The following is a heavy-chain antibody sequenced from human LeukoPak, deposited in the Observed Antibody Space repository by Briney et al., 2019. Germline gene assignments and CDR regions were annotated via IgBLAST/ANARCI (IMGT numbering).Heavy chain of an antibody. CDR3: ARMVPWELGDIFDI. CDR1: GGSISSHY. V-gene: IGHV4-59*11. Sequence: PSETLSLTCTVSGGSISSHYWSWIRQPPGKGLEGIGYIYYSGSTNYNPSLKSRVTISVDTSKNQFSLKLSSVTAADTAVCYCARMVPWELGDIFDIWGQGTMVTVSS. CDR2: IYYSGST. D-gene: IGHD1-26*01. J-gene: IGHJ3*02.